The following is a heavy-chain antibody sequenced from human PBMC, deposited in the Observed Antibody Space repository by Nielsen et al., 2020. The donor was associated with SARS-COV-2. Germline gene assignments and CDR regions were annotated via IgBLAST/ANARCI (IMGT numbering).Heavy chain of an antibody. CDR1: GFSFSTYW. CDR3: AASGESSFDP. Sequence: GESLKISCAASGFSFSTYWMSWVRQGPEKGLEWVANINHDGNEKYYVDSVKGRFTISRDNAANSLYLQMNSLRAEDTALYYCAASGESSFDPWGQGTLVTVSS. D-gene: IGHD3-16*02. CDR2: INHDGNEK. J-gene: IGHJ5*02. V-gene: IGHV3-7*03.